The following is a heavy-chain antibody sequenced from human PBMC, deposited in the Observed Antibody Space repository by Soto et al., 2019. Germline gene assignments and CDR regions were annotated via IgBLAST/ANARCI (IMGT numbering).Heavy chain of an antibody. D-gene: IGHD3-10*01. Sequence: ASVKVSCKVSGYTPSDFYMHWVKQAPGKGLEWMGLADPEDAETIYAEKFQGRVTIIADTSTDTAYMELSSLRSDDTAVYYCATAFRARLGWFDPWGQGTQVTVSS. CDR3: ATAFRARLGWFDP. CDR1: GYTPSDFY. J-gene: IGHJ5*02. CDR2: ADPEDAET. V-gene: IGHV1-69-2*01.